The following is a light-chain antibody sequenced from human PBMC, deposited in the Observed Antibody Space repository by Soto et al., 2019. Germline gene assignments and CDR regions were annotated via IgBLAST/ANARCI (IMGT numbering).Light chain of an antibody. V-gene: IGLV1-40*01. Sequence: QSVLTQPPSVSGAPGQRVTISCTGRSSNIGAGYDVHWYQQLPGTAPILLIYGNSNRPSGVPDRFSGSKSGASASLAITGLQAEDDADYYGQSYDRSLSGSVLGGGTKLPVL. CDR1: SSNIGAGYD. J-gene: IGLJ3*02. CDR3: QSYDRSLSGSV. CDR2: GNS.